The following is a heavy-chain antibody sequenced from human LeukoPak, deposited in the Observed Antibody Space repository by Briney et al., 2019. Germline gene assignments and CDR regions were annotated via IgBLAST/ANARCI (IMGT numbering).Heavy chain of an antibody. CDR3: ARHPYRDIVVVPAAYFDY. Sequence: PSETLSLTCTVSGGSISSYYWSWIRQPPGKGLEWIGYIYYSGSTNYNPSLKSRVTISVDTSKNQFSLKLSSVTAADTAVYYCARHPYRDIVVVPAAYFDYWGQGTLVTVSS. CDR2: IYYSGST. V-gene: IGHV4-59*08. D-gene: IGHD2-2*01. CDR1: GGSISSYY. J-gene: IGHJ4*02.